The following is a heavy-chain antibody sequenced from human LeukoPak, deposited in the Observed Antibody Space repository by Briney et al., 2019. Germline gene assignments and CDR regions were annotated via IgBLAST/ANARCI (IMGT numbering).Heavy chain of an antibody. V-gene: IGHV3-33*01. CDR1: GFTFSSYG. J-gene: IGHJ4*02. CDR3: ASDSRSSYYLDY. D-gene: IGHD6-6*01. CDR2: IWYDGSNK. Sequence: DPGGSLRLSCAASGFTFSSYGMHWVRQAPGKGLEWVAVIWYDGSNKYYADSVKGRFTISRDNSKNTLYLQMSSLRAEDTAVYYCASDSRSSYYLDYWGQGTLVTVSS.